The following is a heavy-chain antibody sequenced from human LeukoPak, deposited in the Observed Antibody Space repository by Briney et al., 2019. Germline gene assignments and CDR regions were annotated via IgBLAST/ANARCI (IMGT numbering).Heavy chain of an antibody. D-gene: IGHD3-10*01. CDR3: AKSSPHGSGSYYNAYNWFDP. J-gene: IGHJ5*02. V-gene: IGHV1-46*03. CDR1: GYTFTSYY. Sequence: GASVKVSCKASGYTFTSYYMHWVRQAPGQGLEWMGIINPSGGSTSYAQKFQGRVTMTRDTSTGTVYMELSSLRSEDTAVYYCAKSSPHGSGSYYNAYNWFDPWGQGTLVTVSS. CDR2: INPSGGST.